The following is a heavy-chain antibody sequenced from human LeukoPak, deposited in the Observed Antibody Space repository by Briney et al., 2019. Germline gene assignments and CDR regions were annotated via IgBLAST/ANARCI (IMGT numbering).Heavy chain of an antibody. Sequence: SQTLSLTCSVSGGSISRSDHYWSWIRQPPGKGLEWIGNIYYNGITNYNPSLKSRVTISVDTSKNQFSLKLSSVTAADTAVYYCARGIGELAAASYYWGQGTLVTVSS. D-gene: IGHD6-13*01. CDR2: IYYNGIT. CDR1: GGSISRSDHY. CDR3: ARGIGELAAASYY. J-gene: IGHJ4*02. V-gene: IGHV4-30-4*01.